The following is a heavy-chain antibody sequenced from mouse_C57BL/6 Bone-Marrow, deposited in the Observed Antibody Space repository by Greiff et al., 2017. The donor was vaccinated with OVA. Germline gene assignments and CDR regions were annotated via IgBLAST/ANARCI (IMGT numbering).Heavy chain of an antibody. J-gene: IGHJ2*01. V-gene: IGHV14-3*01. CDR2: IDPANGNT. Sequence: VHVKQSVAELVRPGASVKLSCTASGFNIKNTYMHWVKQSPEQGLEWIGRIDPANGNTKYAPKFQGKSTITADTSSNTAYLQLSRLTSEDTAIYYCARGLTGPFDYWGQGTNRTVT. D-gene: IGHD4-1*01. CDR1: GFNIKNTY. CDR3: ARGLTGPFDY.